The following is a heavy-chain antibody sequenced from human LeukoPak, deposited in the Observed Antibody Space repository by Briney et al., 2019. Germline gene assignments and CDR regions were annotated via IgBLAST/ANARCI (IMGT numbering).Heavy chain of an antibody. CDR3: AREPEQVLVYSWFDP. Sequence: SQTLSLTCAISGDSVSSYSPAWNWIRQSPWRGLERLGRTYYRSKWYNDYAVSVKSRIAINPDTSKNQFSQQLNSVTPEDTAVYYCAREPEQVLVYSWFDPWGQGTLVTVSS. D-gene: IGHD6-13*01. J-gene: IGHJ5*02. CDR2: TYYRSKWYN. CDR1: GDSVSSYSPA. V-gene: IGHV6-1*01.